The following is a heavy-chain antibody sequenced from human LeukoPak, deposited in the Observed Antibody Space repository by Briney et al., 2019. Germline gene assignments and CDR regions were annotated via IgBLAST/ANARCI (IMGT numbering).Heavy chain of an antibody. D-gene: IGHD1-26*01. J-gene: IGHJ4*02. CDR3: ARDEGGSYSDYFDY. CDR1: GYAFTSYG. Sequence: ASVKVSCKASGYAFTSYGMSWVRQAPGQGLEWMGWISAYNGNTNYAQKLQGRVTMTTDTSTSTAYMELRSLRSDDTAVYYCARDEGGSYSDYFDYWGQGTLVTVSS. CDR2: ISAYNGNT. V-gene: IGHV1-18*01.